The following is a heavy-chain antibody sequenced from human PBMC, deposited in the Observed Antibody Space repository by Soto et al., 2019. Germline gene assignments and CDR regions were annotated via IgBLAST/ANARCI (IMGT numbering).Heavy chain of an antibody. CDR3: ARWNVQHDSYGYF. V-gene: IGHV3-30-3*01. Sequence: QVQLVESGGGVVQPGRSLRLSCAASGFTFSTYPMHWLRQAPGKGLEWVALLSYDGSDKYYADSEKGRFSISRDNPQNTLYLQMNSLRAEDTAVYYCARWNVQHDSYGYFWGQGTLVTVSS. J-gene: IGHJ4*02. CDR1: GFTFSTYP. CDR2: LSYDGSDK. D-gene: IGHD5-18*01.